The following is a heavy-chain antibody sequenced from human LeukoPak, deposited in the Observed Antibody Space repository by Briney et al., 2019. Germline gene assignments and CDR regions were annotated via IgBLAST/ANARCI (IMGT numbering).Heavy chain of an antibody. D-gene: IGHD4-23*01. J-gene: IGHJ4*02. Sequence: SETLSLTCAVYGGSFSGYYWSWIRQPPGKGLEWIGEINHSGSTNYNPSLKSRVTISVDTSKNQFSLKLSSVTAADTAVYYCARIRGAHYGGKGVSDYWGQGTLVTVSS. V-gene: IGHV4-34*01. CDR2: INHSGST. CDR3: ARIRGAHYGGKGVSDY. CDR1: GGSFSGYY.